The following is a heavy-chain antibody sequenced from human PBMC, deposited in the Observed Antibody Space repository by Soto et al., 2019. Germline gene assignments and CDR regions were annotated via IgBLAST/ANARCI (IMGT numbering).Heavy chain of an antibody. J-gene: IGHJ4*02. CDR1: GLTFGSFA. CDR2: MSYDGGNN. CDR3: ARDPDSSGYYVFDY. V-gene: IGHV3-30-3*01. D-gene: IGHD3-22*01. Sequence: GSLRLSCAASGLTFGSFAIHWVRQAPGKGLEWVEAMSYDGGNNHYADSVRGRFTISRDNYKNTLYLQMNSLRAEDTAVYYCARDPDSSGYYVFDYWGRGTLVTVSS.